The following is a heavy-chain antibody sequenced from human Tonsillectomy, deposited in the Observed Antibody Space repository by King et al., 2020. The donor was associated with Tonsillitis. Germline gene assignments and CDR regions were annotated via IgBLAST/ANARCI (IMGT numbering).Heavy chain of an antibody. CDR1: GFAFSSFG. Sequence: VQLVESGGGVVQPGGSLRLSCAASGFAFSSFGIHWVRQAPGKGLEWVSFMRYDGSNEYYVDSVKGRFTISRDTSKNTVYLQMNRLRVDDTAVYYCAKDINRGYYPTGVDYWGQGTLVTVSS. CDR2: MRYDGSNE. V-gene: IGHV3-30*02. CDR3: AKDINRGYYPTGVDY. J-gene: IGHJ4*02. D-gene: IGHD5-12*01.